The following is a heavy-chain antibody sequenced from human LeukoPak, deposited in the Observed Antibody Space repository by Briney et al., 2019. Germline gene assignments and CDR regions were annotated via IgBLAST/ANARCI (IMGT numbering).Heavy chain of an antibody. Sequence: GGSLRLSCAASGFTFSSYAMHWVRQAPGKGLEWVAVISYDGSNKYYADSVKGRFTISRDNSKNTLYLQMNSLRAEDTAVYYCARNALAYCGGDCYSYFDYWGQGTLVTVSS. J-gene: IGHJ4*02. CDR2: ISYDGSNK. V-gene: IGHV3-30-3*01. CDR3: ARNALAYCGGDCYSYFDY. CDR1: GFTFSSYA. D-gene: IGHD2-21*01.